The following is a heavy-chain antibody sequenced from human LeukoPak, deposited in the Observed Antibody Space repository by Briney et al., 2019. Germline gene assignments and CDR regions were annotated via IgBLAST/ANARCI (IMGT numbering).Heavy chain of an antibody. CDR3: AKAPTRTLNYFDS. CDR2: ISSSGTTI. Sequence: GGSLRLSCVASGFNFRNYYMSWIRQAPGKGPEWLSYISSSGTTIYYAGSVKGRFTISRDNAKNSLYLQMNSLRAEDTAVYYCAKAPTRTLNYFDSWGQGTLVTVSS. V-gene: IGHV3-11*01. CDR1: GFNFRNYY. J-gene: IGHJ4*02.